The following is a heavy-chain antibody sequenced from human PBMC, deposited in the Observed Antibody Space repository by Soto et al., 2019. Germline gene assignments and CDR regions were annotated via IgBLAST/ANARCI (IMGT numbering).Heavy chain of an antibody. Sequence: QVQLVQSGAEVKKPGSSVTVSCKASGGTFSSYTISWVRQAPGQGLEWMGGLIPIFGTANYAQKFQGRVTITADESTSTAYMELSSLRSEDTAGNHRWLQLWYFDLWGRGTLVTVSS. J-gene: IGHJ2*01. D-gene: IGHD5-12*01. V-gene: IGHV1-69*12. CDR3: WLQLWYFDL. CDR2: LIPIFGTA. CDR1: GGTFSSYT.